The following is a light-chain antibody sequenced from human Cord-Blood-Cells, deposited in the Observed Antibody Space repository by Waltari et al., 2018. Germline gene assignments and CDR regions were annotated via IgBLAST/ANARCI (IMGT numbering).Light chain of an antibody. V-gene: IGKV1D-8*01. CDR3: QQYYSFPFT. J-gene: IGKJ3*01. Sequence: VIWMTQSPSLLSASTGDRVTISCRMSQGICIYLAWYQQKPGKAPGLLIYAASTLQSGVPSRFSGSGSGTDFTLTISCLQSEDFATYYCQQYYSFPFTFGPGTKVDIK. CDR2: AAS. CDR1: QGICIY.